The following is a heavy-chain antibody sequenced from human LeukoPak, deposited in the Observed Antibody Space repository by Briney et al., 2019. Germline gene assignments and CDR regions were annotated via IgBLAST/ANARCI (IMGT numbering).Heavy chain of an antibody. CDR2: IVVGSGNT. V-gene: IGHV1-58*01. CDR1: GFTFTRSA. D-gene: IGHD2-15*01. J-gene: IGHJ5*02. Sequence: GASVKVSCKASGFTFTRSAVQWVPQARGQRLEWIGWIVVGSGNTNYAQKFQERVTITRDMSTSTAYMELSSLRSEDTAVYYCAADGDSQQFDPWGQGTLVTVSS. CDR3: AADGDSQQFDP.